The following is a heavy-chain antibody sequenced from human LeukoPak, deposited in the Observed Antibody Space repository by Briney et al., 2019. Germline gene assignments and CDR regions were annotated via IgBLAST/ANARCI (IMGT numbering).Heavy chain of an antibody. D-gene: IGHD3-16*01. J-gene: IGHJ4*02. V-gene: IGHV1-69*06. CDR1: GGTFSSYA. Sequence: SVKVSCKASGGTFSSYAISWVRQAPGQGLEWMGGIIPIFGTANYAQKFQGRVTVTADKSTSTAYMELSSLRSEDTAVYYCASEIGLSGGYYFDYWGQGTLVTVSS. CDR3: ASEIGLSGGYYFDY. CDR2: IIPIFGTA.